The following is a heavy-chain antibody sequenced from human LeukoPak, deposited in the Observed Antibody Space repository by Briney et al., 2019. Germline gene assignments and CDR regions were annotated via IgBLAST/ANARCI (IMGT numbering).Heavy chain of an antibody. CDR2: IYHTGST. Sequence: ASETLSLTCTVSGGYMSSYYWSWIRQPPGKGLEWIGYIYHTGSTNYNPSLKSRVTISLDTSKSQFSLKLRSVTAADTAVYYCARGKKDDTGSYPADYWGQGTLVTVSS. J-gene: IGHJ4*02. V-gene: IGHV4-59*01. D-gene: IGHD3-10*01. CDR1: GGYMSSYY. CDR3: ARGKKDDTGSYPADY.